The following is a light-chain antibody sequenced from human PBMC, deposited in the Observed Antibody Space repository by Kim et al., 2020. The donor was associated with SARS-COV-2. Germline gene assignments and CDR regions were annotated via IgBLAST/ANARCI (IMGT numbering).Light chain of an antibody. V-gene: IGLV3-1*01. CDR3: QTWDSSTGV. Sequence: SYELTQPPSVSVPSGQTATITCSGDELGDNYVYWYQKKPGQSPVLVMYQNDKRPSGIPERFSGSNSGNTATLTISETPALDEADYYCQTWDSSTGVFGGG. CDR1: ELGDNY. CDR2: QND. J-gene: IGLJ3*02.